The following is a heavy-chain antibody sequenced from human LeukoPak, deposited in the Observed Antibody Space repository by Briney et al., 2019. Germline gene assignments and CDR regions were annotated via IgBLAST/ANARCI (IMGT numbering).Heavy chain of an antibody. J-gene: IGHJ4*02. CDR2: ISATGGTT. D-gene: IGHD3-10*01. V-gene: IGHV3-23*01. Sequence: RGSLRLSCAASGFTFSSYGMSGVRQAPGKGLEWVSAISATGGTTYYADSVKGRFTISRDNSKNTLYLQMNSLKTEDTAVYYCTRHASGSYQWLDYWGQGTLVTVSS. CDR1: GFTFSSYG. CDR3: TRHASGSYQWLDY.